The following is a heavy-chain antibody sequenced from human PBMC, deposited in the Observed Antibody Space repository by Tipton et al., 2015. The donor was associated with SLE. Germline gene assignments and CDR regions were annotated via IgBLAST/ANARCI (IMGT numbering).Heavy chain of an antibody. CDR1: GFTFSSYW. CDR3: ARGGLHKWELRDDY. V-gene: IGHV3-7*05. D-gene: IGHD1-26*01. J-gene: IGHJ4*02. Sequence: GSLRLSRVTSGFTFSSYWMTWVRQAPGKGLEWVANIHQDGSEINSVDSVKGRFTISRDNAKNTLYLQMNNVRAEDTAVYYCARGGLHKWELRDDYWGQGTLVIVSS. CDR2: IHQDGSEI.